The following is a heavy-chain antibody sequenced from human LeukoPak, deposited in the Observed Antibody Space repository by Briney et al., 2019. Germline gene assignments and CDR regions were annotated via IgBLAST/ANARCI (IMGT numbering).Heavy chain of an antibody. V-gene: IGHV3-48*01. CDR2: ISSSSSTI. Sequence: GGSLRLSCAASGFTFSNYSMNWVRQAPGKGLEWVSYISSSSSTIYYADSVKGRFTISRDNAKNSLYLQMNSLRAEDTAVYYCAREGYDYVWGSYRPYYFDYWGQGTLVTVSS. CDR1: GFTFSNYS. J-gene: IGHJ4*02. D-gene: IGHD3-16*02. CDR3: AREGYDYVWGSYRPYYFDY.